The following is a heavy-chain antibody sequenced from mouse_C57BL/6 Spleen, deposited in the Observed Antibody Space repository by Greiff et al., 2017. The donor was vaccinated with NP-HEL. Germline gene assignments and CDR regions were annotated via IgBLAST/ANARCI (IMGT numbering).Heavy chain of an antibody. Sequence: DVMLVESGGGLVQPGGSLKLSCAASGFTFSDYYMYWVRQTPEKRLEWVAYISNGGGSTYYPDTVKGRFTISRDNAKNTLYLQMSRLKSEDTAMYYCARGTGLGDYFDYWGQGTTLTVSS. J-gene: IGHJ2*01. V-gene: IGHV5-12*01. CDR1: GFTFSDYY. CDR3: ARGTGLGDYFDY. D-gene: IGHD2-4*01. CDR2: ISNGGGST.